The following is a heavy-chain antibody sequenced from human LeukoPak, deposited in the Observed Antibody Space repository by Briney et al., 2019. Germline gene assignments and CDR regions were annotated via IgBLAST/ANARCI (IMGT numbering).Heavy chain of an antibody. Sequence: SETLSLTCTVSGDSFNSGAYYWSWIRQHPGKGLGWIGSIYYSGSTYYNPSLKSRLTISKDTSKNQFSLKLSSVTAADTAVYFCASSRNVDQFDIWGQGTMVTVSS. CDR3: ASSRNVDQFDI. J-gene: IGHJ3*02. CDR2: IYYSGST. D-gene: IGHD3/OR15-3a*01. V-gene: IGHV4-31*03. CDR1: GDSFNSGAYY.